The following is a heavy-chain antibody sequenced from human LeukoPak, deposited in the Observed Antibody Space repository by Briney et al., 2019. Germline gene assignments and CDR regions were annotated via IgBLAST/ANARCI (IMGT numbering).Heavy chain of an antibody. CDR2: IRSKAYGGTT. D-gene: IGHD2-21*02. V-gene: IGHV3-49*04. J-gene: IGHJ4*02. Sequence: GGSLRLSCTASGFTFGDYAMSWVRQAPGKGLEWVGFIRSKAYGGTTEYAASVKGRFTISRDDSNSIAYLQMNSLKTEDTAVYYCTSGVDLAYCGGDCYSGLWGQGTLVTVSS. CDR1: GFTFGDYA. CDR3: TSGVDLAYCGGDCYSGL.